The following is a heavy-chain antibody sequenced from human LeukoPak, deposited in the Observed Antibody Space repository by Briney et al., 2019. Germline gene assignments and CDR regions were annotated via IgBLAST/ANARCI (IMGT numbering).Heavy chain of an antibody. J-gene: IGHJ4*02. V-gene: IGHV4-59*01. CDR3: ARDSDDYGGNSGVTFDY. CDR1: GGSISSYN. D-gene: IGHD4-23*01. CDR2: IYYSGST. Sequence: SETLSLTCTVSGGSISSYNWSWSRPPPGTGRGRSGYIYYSGSTNYNPSLKSRVTTSVDTFKNQFSLKLSSVTAADTAVYYCARDSDDYGGNSGVTFDYWGQGTLVTVSS.